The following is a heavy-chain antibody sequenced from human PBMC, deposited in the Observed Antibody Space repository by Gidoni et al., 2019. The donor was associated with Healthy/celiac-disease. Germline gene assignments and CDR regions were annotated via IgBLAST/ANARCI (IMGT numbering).Heavy chain of an antibody. CDR1: GGSISSYY. CDR3: ARDPVAATGWFDP. J-gene: IGHJ5*02. V-gene: IGHV4-59*01. D-gene: IGHD2-15*01. CDR2: SYYSGST. Sequence: VQLQESGPGVVKPSENLSLTGTVSGGSISSYYWSWIRQPPGKGLEWIGYSYYSGSTNYNPSLKSRVTISVDTSKNQFSLKLSSVTAADTAVYYCARDPVAATGWFDPWGQGTLVTVSS.